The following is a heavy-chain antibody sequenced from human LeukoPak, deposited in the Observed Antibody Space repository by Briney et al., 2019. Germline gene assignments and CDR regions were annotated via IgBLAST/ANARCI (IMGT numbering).Heavy chain of an antibody. Sequence: PGGSLRLSCAASGFTFSTYWMHWVRQAPGKGLVWVSRINADVSSTSYADSVKGRFTISRDNAKNTLYLQMNSLRAEDTAVYYCARAGRRDGYNFGGSRVLDYWGQGTLVTVSS. V-gene: IGHV3-74*01. CDR1: GFTFSTYW. CDR2: INADVSST. CDR3: ARAGRRDGYNFGGSRVLDY. J-gene: IGHJ4*02. D-gene: IGHD5-24*01.